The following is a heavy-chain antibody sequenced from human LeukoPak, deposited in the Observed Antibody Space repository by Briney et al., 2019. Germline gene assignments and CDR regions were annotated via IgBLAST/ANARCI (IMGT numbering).Heavy chain of an antibody. CDR3: AKIPRSLAVPATGRSSGALGYDAFDI. V-gene: IGHV3-30*02. Sequence: GGSLRLSCAASGFTFSSYGMHWVRQAPGKGLEWVAFIRYDGSNKYYADSVKGRFTISRDNSKNTLYLQMNSLRAEDTAVYYCAKIPRSLAVPATGRSSGALGYDAFDIWGQGTMVTVSS. CDR2: IRYDGSNK. CDR1: GFTFSSYG. J-gene: IGHJ3*02. D-gene: IGHD2-2*01.